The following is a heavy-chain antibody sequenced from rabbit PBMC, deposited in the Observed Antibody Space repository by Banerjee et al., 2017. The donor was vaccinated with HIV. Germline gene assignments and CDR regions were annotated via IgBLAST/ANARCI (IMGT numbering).Heavy chain of an antibody. CDR1: GFTLSVYW. V-gene: IGHV1S45*01. J-gene: IGHJ4*01. CDR3: ARDLAGVIGWNFNL. Sequence: QEQLEESGGGLVKPGGTLTLTCTASGFTLSVYWICWVRQAPGKGLEWIACIDAGGAITYYASWAKGRFTISKTSSTTVTLQMTSLTAADTATYFCARDLAGVIGWNFNLWGPGTLVTVS. CDR2: IDAGGAIT. D-gene: IGHD4-1*01.